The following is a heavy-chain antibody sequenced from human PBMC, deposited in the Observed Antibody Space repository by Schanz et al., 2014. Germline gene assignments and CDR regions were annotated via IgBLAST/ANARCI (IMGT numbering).Heavy chain of an antibody. CDR2: ISYDGRHK. CDR1: GFTFSGYG. Sequence: VRLVESGGCLIQPGRSLRLSCAASGFTFSGYGMHWVRQAPGKGLEWVAIISYDGRHKNYADSVKGRFTISRDNSKNTLHLQMNSLRVEDTAVYYCAKDDTQVNGMDVWGQGTTVTVSS. CDR3: AKDDTQVNGMDV. J-gene: IGHJ6*02. V-gene: IGHV3-30*18.